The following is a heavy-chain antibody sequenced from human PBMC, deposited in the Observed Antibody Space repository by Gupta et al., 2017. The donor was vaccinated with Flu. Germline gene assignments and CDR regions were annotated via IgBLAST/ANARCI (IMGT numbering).Heavy chain of an antibody. CDR2: ISSSGSTI. D-gene: IGHD3-9*01. V-gene: IGHV3-11*01. Sequence: QVQLVESGGGLVKPGGSLRLSCAASGFTFSDYYMSWIRQAPGKGLEWFSYISSSGSTIYYADSVKGRFTISRDNAKNSLYLQMNSLRAEDTAVYYCARDPTYYDILTGYYYYYGMDVWGQGTTVTVSS. CDR1: GFTFSDYY. J-gene: IGHJ6*02. CDR3: ARDPTYYDILTGYYYYYGMDV.